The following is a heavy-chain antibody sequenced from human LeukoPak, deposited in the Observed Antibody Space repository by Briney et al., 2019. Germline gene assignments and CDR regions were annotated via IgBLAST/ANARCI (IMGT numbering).Heavy chain of an antibody. D-gene: IGHD2-8*01. V-gene: IGHV4-39*07. J-gene: IGHJ3*02. CDR2: INHSGST. CDR3: ARGGLMVYAVRVQNDVFDI. CDR1: GGSISSSSAY. Sequence: SETLSLTCTVSGGSISSSSAYWSWIRQPPGKGLEWIGEINHSGSTNYNPSLKSRVTISVDTSKNQFSLKLSSVTAADTAVYYCARGGLMVYAVRVQNDVFDIWGQGTMVTVSS.